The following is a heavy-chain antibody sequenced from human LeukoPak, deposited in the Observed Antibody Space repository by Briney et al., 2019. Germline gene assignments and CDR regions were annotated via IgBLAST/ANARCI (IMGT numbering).Heavy chain of an antibody. CDR3: ARSDGSGYSLMEH. V-gene: IGHV4-59*01. D-gene: IGHD3-22*01. CDR2: IYYSGST. Sequence: PSETLSLTCTVSGGSISSYYWSWIRQPPGKGLEWIGYIYYSGSTNYNPSLKSRVTISVDTSKNQFSLKLSSVTAADTAVYYCARSDGSGYSLMEHWGQGTLVTVSS. CDR1: GGSISSYY. J-gene: IGHJ1*01.